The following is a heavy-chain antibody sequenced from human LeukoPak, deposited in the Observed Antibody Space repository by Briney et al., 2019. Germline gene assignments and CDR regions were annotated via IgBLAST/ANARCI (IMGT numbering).Heavy chain of an antibody. CDR3: TTASSFGVVTAGAFDI. Sequence: GGSLRLSCAASGFTFSNAWMSWVRQAPGKGLEWVGRIKSKTDGGTTDYDASVKGRFTISRDDSKNTLYLQMNSLKTEDTAVYYCTTASSFGVVTAGAFDIWGQGTMVTVSS. CDR2: IKSKTDGGTT. J-gene: IGHJ3*02. V-gene: IGHV3-15*01. D-gene: IGHD2-21*02. CDR1: GFTFSNAW.